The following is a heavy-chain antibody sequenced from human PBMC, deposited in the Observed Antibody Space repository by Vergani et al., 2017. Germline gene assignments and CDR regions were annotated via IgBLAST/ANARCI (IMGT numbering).Heavy chain of an antibody. Sequence: QVQLQESGPGLVKPSETLSLTCTVSGGSISSYYWSWIRQPPGKGLEWIGEINHSGSTNYNPSLKSRVTISVDTSKNQFSLKLSSVTAADTAVYYCARSSGSYRNWGQGTLVTVSS. CDR3: ARSSGSYRN. CDR2: INHSGST. J-gene: IGHJ4*02. D-gene: IGHD1-26*01. V-gene: IGHV4-34*01. CDR1: GGSISSYY.